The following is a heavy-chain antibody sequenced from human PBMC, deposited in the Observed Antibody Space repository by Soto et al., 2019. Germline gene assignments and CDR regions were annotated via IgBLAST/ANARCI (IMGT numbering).Heavy chain of an antibody. CDR2: ISYDGSNK. J-gene: IGHJ4*02. Sequence: GGSLRLSCAASGFTFSSYGMHWVRQAPGKGLEWVAVISYDGSNKYYADSVKGRFTISRDNSKNTLYLQMNSLRAEDTAVYYCARLPPQEYSGYDYGFDYWGQGTLVTVSS. CDR1: GFTFSSYG. D-gene: IGHD5-12*01. V-gene: IGHV3-30*03. CDR3: ARLPPQEYSGYDYGFDY.